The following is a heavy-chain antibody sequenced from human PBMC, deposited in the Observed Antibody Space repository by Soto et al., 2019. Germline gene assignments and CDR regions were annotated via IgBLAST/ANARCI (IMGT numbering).Heavy chain of an antibody. V-gene: IGHV1-69*02. Sequence: QVQLVQSGAEVKKPGSSVKVSCKASGGTFSTYTISWVRQAPGQGLEWLGRSIPLFGLPNHAQKFQDRVTITADKSTDTAYLEMNSLRPEDTAVYYCAFDVQTGVVYFDNWGQGTLVTVSS. D-gene: IGHD1-1*01. CDR3: AFDVQTGVVYFDN. CDR1: GGTFSTYT. CDR2: SIPLFGLP. J-gene: IGHJ4*02.